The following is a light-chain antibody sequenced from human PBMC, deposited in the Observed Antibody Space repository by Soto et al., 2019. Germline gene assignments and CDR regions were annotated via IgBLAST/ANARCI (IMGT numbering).Light chain of an antibody. CDR2: WAS. Sequence: DIVITQSPDSLALSLGERATINCKSSRSVLSSSNTKNFLAWYQQKPRQPPRLLIYWASTRESGVPDRFSGSGSGTDFTLTISSLQAEDVAVYYCQQYYSSPFTFGPGTKVEIK. V-gene: IGKV4-1*01. J-gene: IGKJ3*01. CDR1: RSVLSSSNTKNF. CDR3: QQYYSSPFT.